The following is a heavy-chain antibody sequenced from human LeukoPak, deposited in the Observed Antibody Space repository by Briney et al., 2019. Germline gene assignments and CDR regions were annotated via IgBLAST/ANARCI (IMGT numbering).Heavy chain of an antibody. V-gene: IGHV3-30*03. J-gene: IGHJ4*02. D-gene: IGHD3-3*01. CDR2: ISNDGSRK. Sequence: PGGSLRLSCAASVFTFSRHCMHWVRQAPCKGLEWVAIISNDGSRKYYAHSVEGRFTISRDNSKNTLYLQMDSLGAEDTAVYYCARDRAWNYFDYWGQGTLVTVSS. CDR3: ARDRAWNYFDY. CDR1: VFTFSRHC.